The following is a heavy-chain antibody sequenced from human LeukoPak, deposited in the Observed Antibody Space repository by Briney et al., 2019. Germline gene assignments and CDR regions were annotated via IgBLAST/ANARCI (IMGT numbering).Heavy chain of an antibody. J-gene: IGHJ4*02. Sequence: HPGGSLRLSCAASGFTFSSYGMHWVRQAPGKGLEWVAVISYDGSNKYYADSVKGRFTISRDNSKNTLYLQMNSLRAEDTAVYYCAKGGRHWLVPGYWGQGTLVTVSS. CDR2: ISYDGSNK. D-gene: IGHD6-19*01. CDR1: GFTFSSYG. CDR3: AKGGRHWLVPGY. V-gene: IGHV3-30*18.